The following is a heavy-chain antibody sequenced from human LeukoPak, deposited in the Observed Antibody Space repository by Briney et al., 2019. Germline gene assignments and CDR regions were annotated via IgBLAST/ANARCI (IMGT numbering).Heavy chain of an antibody. Sequence: SVKVSCKASGGTFSSYAISWVRQAPGQGLEWMGRIIPILGIANYAQKFQGRVTITADKSTSTAYMELSSLRSEDTAVYYCARPGGDYGDYSFDYWGQGTLVTVSS. CDR2: IIPILGIA. J-gene: IGHJ4*02. D-gene: IGHD4-17*01. CDR3: ARPGGDYGDYSFDY. CDR1: GGTFSSYA. V-gene: IGHV1-69*04.